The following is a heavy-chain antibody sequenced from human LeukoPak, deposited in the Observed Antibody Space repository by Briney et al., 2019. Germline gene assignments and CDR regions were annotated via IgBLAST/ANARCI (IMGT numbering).Heavy chain of an antibody. Sequence: GRSLRLSCAASGLTFSSYGMHWVRQAPGKGLEWVAFITYDGTNTYYADSVKGRFTISRDNSKNTLYLQMNSLRPEDTAIYYCATYRQVMLPFESWGQGTLVTVSS. V-gene: IGHV3-30*03. CDR3: ATYRQVMLPFES. D-gene: IGHD5-18*01. CDR1: GLTFSSYG. J-gene: IGHJ4*02. CDR2: ITYDGTNT.